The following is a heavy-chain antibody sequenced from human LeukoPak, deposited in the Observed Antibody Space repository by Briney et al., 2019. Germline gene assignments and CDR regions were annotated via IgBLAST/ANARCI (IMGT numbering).Heavy chain of an antibody. CDR1: GGSISSYY. J-gene: IGHJ3*02. CDR3: ARDGGYFDWLPDAFDI. V-gene: IGHV4-59*01. Sequence: KPSETLSLTCTVSGGSISSYYWSWIRQPPGKGLEWIGYIYYSGSTNYNPSLKSRVTISVDTSKNQFSLKLSSVTAADTAVYYCARDGGYFDWLPDAFDIWGQGTMVTVSS. CDR2: IYYSGST. D-gene: IGHD3-9*01.